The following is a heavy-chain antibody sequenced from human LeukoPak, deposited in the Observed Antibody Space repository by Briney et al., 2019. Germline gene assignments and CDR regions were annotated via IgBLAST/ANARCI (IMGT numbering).Heavy chain of an antibody. Sequence: KPSETQTFTCTVSGGSLSRYFWSWIRQPPGKGLEWIGYVYYSGSTYYNPSLKSRVTISVDTSKNQFSLKLSSVTAADTAVYYCASRDYYDSSGYLYTGAYWGQRTLVTVSS. CDR3: ASRDYYDSSGYLYTGAY. J-gene: IGHJ4*02. V-gene: IGHV4-59*04. CDR2: VYYSGST. D-gene: IGHD3-22*01. CDR1: GGSLSRYF.